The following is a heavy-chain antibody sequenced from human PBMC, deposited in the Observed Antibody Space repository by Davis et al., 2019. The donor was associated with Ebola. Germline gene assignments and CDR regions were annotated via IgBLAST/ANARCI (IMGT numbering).Heavy chain of an antibody. CDR1: GGSVSSPYHY. CDR3: ARGPGFPSN. V-gene: IGHV4-39*07. Sequence: PSETLSLTCTVSGGSVSSPYHYWGWVRQPPGRGLEWIVSMFYGGSTYYNPSLKSRVTISVDTSKNQFSLKLNSVTAADTAVYYCARGPGFPSNWDQGTLVSVSS. J-gene: IGHJ4*02. CDR2: MFYGGST. D-gene: IGHD3-10*01.